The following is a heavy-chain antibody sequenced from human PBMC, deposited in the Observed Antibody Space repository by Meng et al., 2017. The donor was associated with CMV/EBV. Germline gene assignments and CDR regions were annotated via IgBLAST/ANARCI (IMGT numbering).Heavy chain of an antibody. D-gene: IGHD2-2*01. CDR2: ISGSGGST. CDR3: AKGYCSSTSCSPNWFDP. CDR1: FTFSSYA. J-gene: IGHJ5*02. Sequence: FTFSSYAMSWVRQAPGKGLEWVSAISGSGGSTYYADSVKGRFTISRDNSKNTLYLQMNSLRAEDTAVYYCAKGYCSSTSCSPNWFDPWGQGTLVTVSS. V-gene: IGHV3-23*01.